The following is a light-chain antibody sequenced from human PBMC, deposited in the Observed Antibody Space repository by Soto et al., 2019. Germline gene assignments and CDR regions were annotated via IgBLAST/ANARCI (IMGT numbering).Light chain of an antibody. CDR1: SSDVGGYNY. CDR2: EVS. J-gene: IGLJ3*02. CDR3: RSYTSSSTPWV. Sequence: QPVLTQPASVSGSPGQSITISCTGTSSDVGGYNYVYWYQQHPGKAPKLMIYEVSNRPSGVSDRFSGSKSGNTASLTISGLQAEDEADYYCRSYTSSSTPWVFGGGTKLTVL. V-gene: IGLV2-14*01.